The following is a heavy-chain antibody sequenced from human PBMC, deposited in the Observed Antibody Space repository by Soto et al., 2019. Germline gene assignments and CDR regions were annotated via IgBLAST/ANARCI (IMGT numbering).Heavy chain of an antibody. CDR2: SRNKANSYTT. V-gene: IGHV3-72*01. D-gene: IGHD3-10*01. Sequence: GGSLRLSCAASGFTFSDHYMDWVRRAPGKGLEWVGRSRNKANSYTTEYAASVKGRFTISRDDSKNSLYLQMNSLKTEDTAVYYCARGGSGSGTSCNDYWGQGTLLTVSS. CDR1: GFTFSDHY. CDR3: ARGGSGSGTSCNDY. J-gene: IGHJ4*02.